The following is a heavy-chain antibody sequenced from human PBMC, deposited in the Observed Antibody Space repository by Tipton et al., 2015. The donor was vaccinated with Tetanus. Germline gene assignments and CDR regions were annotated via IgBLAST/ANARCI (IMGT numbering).Heavy chain of an antibody. CDR1: DGPVSSGGHY. CDR2: IYYSGTT. CDR3: ARAELRRGFSGYLYYDL. J-gene: IGHJ2*01. Sequence: TLSLTCTVSDGPVSSGGHYWGWVRQLPGKGLEWIGCIYYSGTTYYNPSLRSRLSISVDTSKNQSSLSLASVTAADTAIYYCARAELRRGFSGYLYYDLWGRGILVTVSS. V-gene: IGHV4-31*03. D-gene: IGHD5-12*01.